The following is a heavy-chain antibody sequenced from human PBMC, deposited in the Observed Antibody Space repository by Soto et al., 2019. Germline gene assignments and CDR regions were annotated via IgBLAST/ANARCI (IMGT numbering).Heavy chain of an antibody. CDR1: GGSISTYY. Sequence: SETLSLTCTVSGGSISTYYWSWIRQPPGKGLEWIGYIYYSGSTNYNPSLKSRVTTSVDTSKNQFSLRLSSVTAADTAVYYCARYMTIFGPFDPWGQGTLVTVSS. CDR3: ARYMTIFGPFDP. CDR2: IYYSGST. D-gene: IGHD3-3*01. J-gene: IGHJ5*02. V-gene: IGHV4-59*01.